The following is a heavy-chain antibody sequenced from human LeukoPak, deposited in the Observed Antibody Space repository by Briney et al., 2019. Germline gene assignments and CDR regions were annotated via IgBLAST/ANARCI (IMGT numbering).Heavy chain of an antibody. CDR2: IRGGGHGP. CDR3: ARDPNGDYVGAFDM. CDR1: GFTFSDYA. V-gene: IGHV3-23*01. D-gene: IGHD4-17*01. J-gene: IGHJ3*02. Sequence: GGSLRLSCTASGFTFSDYAMMWVRQSPGKGLEWVAAIRGGGHGPFYADSVRGRFTISRDNSKYTLFLQMDSLRAEDTAVYYCARDPNGDYVGAFDMWGPGTMVTVSS.